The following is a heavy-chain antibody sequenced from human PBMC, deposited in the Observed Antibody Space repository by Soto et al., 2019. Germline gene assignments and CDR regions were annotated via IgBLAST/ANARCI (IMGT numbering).Heavy chain of an antibody. CDR1: GGSISSADYY. CDR2: IYYSGSA. D-gene: IGHD4-17*01. J-gene: IGHJ4*02. V-gene: IGHV4-30-4*01. Sequence: TSETLSLTCTVSGGSISSADYYWSWIRQPPGKGLESIGYIYYSGSAYYNPSLKSRSTISVDTSKDQFSLKLSSVTAADTAVYYCARKQDYGGFDYWGQGNLVTVSS. CDR3: ARKQDYGGFDY.